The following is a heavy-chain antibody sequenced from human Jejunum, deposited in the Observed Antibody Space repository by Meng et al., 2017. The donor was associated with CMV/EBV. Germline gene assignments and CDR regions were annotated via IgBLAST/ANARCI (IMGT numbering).Heavy chain of an antibody. CDR2: IIGNGGGT. CDR1: GFAFGSYA. D-gene: IGHD2-21*01. CDR3: AKSTVGDYSYFDS. J-gene: IGHJ4*02. V-gene: IGHV3-23*01. Sequence: SGFAFGSYAMTWVRQPPGKGLEWVSRIIGNGGGTNYADSVKGRFTISRDNSKNTLYLQISSLRAEDSAVYYCAKSTVGDYSYFDSWGQGTLVTVSS.